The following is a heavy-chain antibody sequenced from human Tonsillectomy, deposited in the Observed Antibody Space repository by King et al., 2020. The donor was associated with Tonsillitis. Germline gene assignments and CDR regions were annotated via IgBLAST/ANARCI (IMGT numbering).Heavy chain of an antibody. Sequence: LQLQESGPGLVKPSETPSLTCTVSGASISEFSYLWGWIRQSPGKGLEWIGGIHYRGSSVYSPSLKSRVTISLDTSKNQFSLRLTAVTAADTALYYCVRQRRAPAWENTFDSWGQGTLLTVSS. V-gene: IGHV4-39*01. CDR3: VRQRRAPAWENTFDS. CDR2: IHYRGSS. D-gene: IGHD1-26*01. J-gene: IGHJ4*02. CDR1: GASISEFSYL.